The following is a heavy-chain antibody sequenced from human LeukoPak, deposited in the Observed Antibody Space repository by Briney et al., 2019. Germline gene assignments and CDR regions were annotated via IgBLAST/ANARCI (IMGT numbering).Heavy chain of an antibody. V-gene: IGHV1-3*01. J-gene: IGHJ4*02. CDR1: GYTFTSYT. CDR3: ARSGSRLEWFGETMGYCDN. Sequence: WASVKVSCKASGYTFTSYTMHWVRQAPGQRLEWMGWINAGNGNTKYSQKLQGRVTMTTDTSTSTAYMELRSLRSDDTAVYYCARSGSRLEWFGETMGYCDNWGQGTLVTVSS. D-gene: IGHD3-10*01. CDR2: INAGNGNT.